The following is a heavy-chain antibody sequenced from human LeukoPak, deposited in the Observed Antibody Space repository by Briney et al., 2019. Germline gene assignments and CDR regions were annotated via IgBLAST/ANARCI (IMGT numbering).Heavy chain of an antibody. D-gene: IGHD5-18*01. CDR3: ARNMVERDMVKSLGWFDP. J-gene: IGHJ5*02. CDR1: GGSLNSYY. V-gene: IGHV4-59*01. CDR2: VYYSGGT. Sequence: PSETLSLSCTVSGGSLNSYYWSWIRQPPGRGLEWIGHVYYSGGTNYNPSLESRTTISLDTSKNQFSLKLNSVSAADTAVYYCARNMVERDMVKSLGWFDPWGQGTLVTVSS.